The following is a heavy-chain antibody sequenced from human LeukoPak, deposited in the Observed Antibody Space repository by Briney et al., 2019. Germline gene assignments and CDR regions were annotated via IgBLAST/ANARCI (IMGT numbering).Heavy chain of an antibody. CDR1: GYSFTSYW. V-gene: IGHV5-51*01. CDR2: IYPGDSDT. CDR3: ARYMRGHGEMKGRYYFDY. Sequence: GESLKISCKGSGYSFTSYWIGWVRQMPGKGLEWMGIIYPGDSDTRYSPSSQGQVTISADKSISTAYLQWSSLEASDTAMYYCARYMRGHGEMKGRYYFDYWGQGTLVTVSS. D-gene: IGHD3-10*01. J-gene: IGHJ4*02.